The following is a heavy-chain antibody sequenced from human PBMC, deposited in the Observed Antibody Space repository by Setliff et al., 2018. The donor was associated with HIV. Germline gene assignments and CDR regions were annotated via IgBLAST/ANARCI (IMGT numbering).Heavy chain of an antibody. Sequence: SETLSLTCAVSGYSISSGYYWGWIRQPPGKGLEWIGSIYHSGSTYYNPSLKSRVTISVDTSKKQLSLKLNSVTAADTAVYYCARVSKTYWYSIPRDYYHHMDVWGKGTTVTVSS. D-gene: IGHD2-8*02. CDR1: GYSISSGYY. J-gene: IGHJ6*03. CDR3: ARVSKTYWYSIPRDYYHHMDV. CDR2: IYHSGST. V-gene: IGHV4-38-2*01.